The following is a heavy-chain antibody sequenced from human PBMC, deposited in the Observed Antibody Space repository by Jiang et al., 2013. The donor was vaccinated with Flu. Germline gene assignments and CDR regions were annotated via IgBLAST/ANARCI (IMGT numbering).Heavy chain of an antibody. CDR1: GFTFSDYY. V-gene: IGHV3-11*01. Sequence: SGFTFSDYYMSWIRQAPGKGLEWVSYISSSGSTIYYADSVKGRFTISRDNAKNSLYLQMNSLRAEDTAVYYCARDSGSYRSPFFYYYYGMDVWGQGTTVTVSS. J-gene: IGHJ6*02. CDR2: ISSSGSTI. CDR3: ARDSGSYRSPFFYYYYGMDV. D-gene: IGHD1-26*01.